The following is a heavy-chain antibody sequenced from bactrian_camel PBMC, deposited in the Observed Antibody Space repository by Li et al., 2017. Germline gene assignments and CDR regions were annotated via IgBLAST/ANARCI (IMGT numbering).Heavy chain of an antibody. D-gene: IGHD3*01. J-gene: IGHJ4*01. Sequence: DVQLVESGGGSVQAGGSLRLSCAASGYRYASYCMGWFREAPGKDREGVAALDEDGSPSYTNSVKGRFTISKDYAKNTLYLQMDSLKPEDTAVYYCASEATDWVHPLYRRRCAGQGTQVTVS. CDR2: LDEDGSP. V-gene: IGHV3S42*01. CDR1: GYRYASYC.